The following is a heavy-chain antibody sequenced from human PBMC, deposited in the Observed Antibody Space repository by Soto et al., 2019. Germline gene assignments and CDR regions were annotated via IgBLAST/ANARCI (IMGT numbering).Heavy chain of an antibody. CDR2: ISGSGGST. J-gene: IGHJ6*02. D-gene: IGHD6-13*01. CDR3: AKDNPTRSKYSSSWYGSYYYYGMDV. Sequence: PGGSLRLSCAASGFTFSSYAMSWVRQAPGKGLEWVSAISGSGGSTYYADSVKGRFTISRDNSKNTLYLQMNSLRAEDTAVYYCAKDNPTRSKYSSSWYGSYYYYGMDVWGQGTTVTVSS. CDR1: GFTFSSYA. V-gene: IGHV3-23*01.